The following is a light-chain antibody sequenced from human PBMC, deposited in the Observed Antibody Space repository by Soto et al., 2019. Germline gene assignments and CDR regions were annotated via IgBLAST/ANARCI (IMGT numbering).Light chain of an antibody. Sequence: EIVVTQSPATLSVSPGDRATLSCRASQSVSSYLAWYQQKPGQAPRLLIYDASNRATGIPARFSGSGSGTDFTLTISSLEPEDFAVYYCQQRSNWPITFGQGTRLEN. CDR1: QSVSSY. CDR2: DAS. J-gene: IGKJ5*01. CDR3: QQRSNWPIT. V-gene: IGKV3-11*01.